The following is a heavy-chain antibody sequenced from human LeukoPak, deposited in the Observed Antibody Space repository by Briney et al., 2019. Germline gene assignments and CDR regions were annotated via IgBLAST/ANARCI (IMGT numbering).Heavy chain of an antibody. V-gene: IGHV1-69*06. D-gene: IGHD3-22*01. CDR1: GGTFSSYA. CDR3: ARATYYYDSSGYYLH. Sequence: SVKVSCKASGGTFSSYAISWVRQAPGQGLEWMGGIIPIFGTANYAQKFQGRVTITADKSTSTAYMELSSLRSEDTAVYYCARATYYYDSSGYYLHWGQGTLVTVSS. CDR2: IIPIFGTA. J-gene: IGHJ4*02.